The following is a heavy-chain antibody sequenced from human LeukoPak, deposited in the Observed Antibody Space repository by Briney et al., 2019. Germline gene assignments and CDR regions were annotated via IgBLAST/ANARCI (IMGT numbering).Heavy chain of an antibody. D-gene: IGHD3-22*01. V-gene: IGHV3-23*01. Sequence: GSLRLSCAASGFTFSSYAMSWVRQAPGKGLEWVSAISGSGGSTYYADSVKGRFTISRDNSKNTLYLQMNSLRAEDTAVYYCAKDRHYDSSTRWSFDIWGQGTMVTVSS. CDR3: AKDRHYDSSTRWSFDI. CDR2: ISGSGGST. CDR1: GFTFSSYA. J-gene: IGHJ3*02.